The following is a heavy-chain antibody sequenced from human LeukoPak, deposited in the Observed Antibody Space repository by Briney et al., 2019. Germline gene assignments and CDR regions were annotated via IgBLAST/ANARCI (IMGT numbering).Heavy chain of an antibody. J-gene: IGHJ4*02. D-gene: IGHD5-18*01. CDR2: FDPEDGET. CDR1: GYTFTSYG. Sequence: GASVKVSCKASGYTFTSYGISWVRQAPGKGLEWMGGFDPEDGETIYARKFQGRVTMTEDTSTDTAYMELSSLRSEDTAVYYCATVGDTAMVRYYFDYWGQGTLVTVSS. CDR3: ATVGDTAMVRYYFDY. V-gene: IGHV1-24*01.